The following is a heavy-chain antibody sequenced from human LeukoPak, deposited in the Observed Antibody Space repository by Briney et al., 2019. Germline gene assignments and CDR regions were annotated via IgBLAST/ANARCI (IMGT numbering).Heavy chain of an antibody. Sequence: PGGSLRLSCAASGFTFSSYWMHWVRQAPGKGLVWVSRINSDGSSTSYADSVKGRFTISRDNAKNTLYLQMNSLRAGDTAVYYCARGSYSSSWGIDYWGQGTLVTVSS. CDR1: GFTFSSYW. D-gene: IGHD6-13*01. CDR3: ARGSYSSSWGIDY. CDR2: INSDGSST. V-gene: IGHV3-74*01. J-gene: IGHJ4*02.